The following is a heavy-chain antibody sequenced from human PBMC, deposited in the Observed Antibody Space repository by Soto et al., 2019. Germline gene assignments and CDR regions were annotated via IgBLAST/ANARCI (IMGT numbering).Heavy chain of an antibody. CDR2: INPSGGST. CDR1: GYTFTSYY. J-gene: IGHJ6*02. Sequence: RASVKVSCKASGYTFTSYYMHWVRQAPGQGLEWMGIINPSGGSTSYAQKFQGRVTMTRDTSTSTVYMELSSLRSEDTAVYYCARERMRSNWNFGYYYYGMDVWGQGTTVTVSS. D-gene: IGHD1-7*01. V-gene: IGHV1-46*01. CDR3: ARERMRSNWNFGYYYYGMDV.